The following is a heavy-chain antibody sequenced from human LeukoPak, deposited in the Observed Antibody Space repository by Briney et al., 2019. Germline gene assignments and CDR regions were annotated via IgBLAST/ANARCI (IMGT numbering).Heavy chain of an antibody. J-gene: IGHJ4*02. CDR3: ARPIYSGYESIGFDY. CDR2: INPNSGGT. D-gene: IGHD5-12*01. CDR1: GYTFTGYY. V-gene: IGHV1-2*02. Sequence: GASVKVSRKASGYTFTGYYMHWVRQAPGQGLEWMGWINPNSGGTNYAQKFQGRVTMTRDTSISTAYMELSRLRSDDTAVYYCARPIYSGYESIGFDYWGQGTLVTVSS.